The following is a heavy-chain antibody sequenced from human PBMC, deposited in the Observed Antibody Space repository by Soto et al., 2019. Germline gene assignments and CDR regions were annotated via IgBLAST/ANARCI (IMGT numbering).Heavy chain of an antibody. D-gene: IGHD2-21*02. CDR2: INAGNGNT. V-gene: IGHV1-3*01. CDR3: AMSIVVVTAADY. CDR1: GYTFTSYA. J-gene: IGHJ4*02. Sequence: ASVKVSCKASGYTFTSYAMHWVRQAPGQRLEWMGWINAGNGNTKYSQKFQGRVTITRDTSASIAYMELSSLRTEDTTVYYCAMSIVVVTAADYWGQGTLVTVSS.